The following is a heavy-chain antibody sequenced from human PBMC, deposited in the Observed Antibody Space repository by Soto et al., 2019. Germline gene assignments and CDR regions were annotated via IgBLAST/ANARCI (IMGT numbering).Heavy chain of an antibody. CDR3: ARPGVVTDMAYHYYGLDV. CDR2: IIPIFGTA. D-gene: IGHD3-3*01. J-gene: IGHJ6*02. CDR1: GGTFSSYA. Sequence: ASVKVSCKASGGTFSSYAISWVRQAPGQGLEWMGGIIPIFGTANYAQKFQGRVTITADESTSTAYMELSSLRSDDTAVYYCARPGVVTDMAYHYYGLDVCGQGTTVTVSS. V-gene: IGHV1-69*13.